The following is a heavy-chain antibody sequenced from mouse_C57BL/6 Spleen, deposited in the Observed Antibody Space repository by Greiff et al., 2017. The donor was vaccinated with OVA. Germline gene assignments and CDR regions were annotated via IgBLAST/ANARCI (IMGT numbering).Heavy chain of an antibody. CDR1: GYTFTSYW. J-gene: IGHJ2*01. CDR2: IDPSDSYT. V-gene: IGHV1-59*01. D-gene: IGHD2-5*01. CDR3: ARNLAYYSNYEGVFDY. Sequence: QVQLKQPGAELVRPGTSVKLSCKASGYTFTSYWMHWVKQRPGQGLEWIGVIDPSDSYTNYNQKFKGKATLTVDTSSSTAYMQLSSLTSEDSAVYYCARNLAYYSNYEGVFDYWGQGTTLTVSS.